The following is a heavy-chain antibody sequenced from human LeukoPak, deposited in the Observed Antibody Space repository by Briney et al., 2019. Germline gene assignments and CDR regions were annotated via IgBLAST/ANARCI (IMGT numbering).Heavy chain of an antibody. CDR3: ARNFMTNLKYYYYGMDV. CDR2: IYTSGST. Sequence: PSETLSLTCTVSGGSISSYYWSWIRRPAGQGLEWIGRIYTSGSTNYNPSLKSRVTMSVDTSKNQFSLKLSSVTAADTAVYYCARNFMTNLKYYYYGMDVWGQGTTVTVSS. J-gene: IGHJ6*02. D-gene: IGHD1-14*01. CDR1: GGSISSYY. V-gene: IGHV4-4*07.